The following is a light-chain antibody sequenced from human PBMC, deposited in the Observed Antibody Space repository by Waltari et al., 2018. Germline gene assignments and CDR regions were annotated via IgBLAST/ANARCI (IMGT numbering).Light chain of an antibody. Sequence: QSALTQPASVSGSPGQSIAISCTGTSGDVGAYNYVPWYQQYPGQAPQVLIYEVTNRPSGVSSRFSGSKSGNTASLTISGRQPDDEADYYCSSYTSSRTVVFGTGTEVTVL. J-gene: IGLJ1*01. CDR2: EVT. CDR3: SSYTSSRTVV. V-gene: IGLV2-14*01. CDR1: SGDVGAYNY.